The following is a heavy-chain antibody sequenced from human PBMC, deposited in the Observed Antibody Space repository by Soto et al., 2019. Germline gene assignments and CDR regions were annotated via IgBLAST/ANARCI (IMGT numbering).Heavy chain of an antibody. CDR2: ISYDGSNK. V-gene: IGHV3-30*18. CDR3: AKDDYYDSSGYYLTYYYYGMDV. CDR1: GFTFSSYG. D-gene: IGHD3-22*01. J-gene: IGHJ6*02. Sequence: GGSLRLSCAASGFTFSSYGMHWVRQAPGKGLEWVAVISYDGSNKYYADSVKGRFTISRDNSKNTLYLQMNSLRAEDTAVYYCAKDDYYDSSGYYLTYYYYGMDVWGQGTTVTVSS.